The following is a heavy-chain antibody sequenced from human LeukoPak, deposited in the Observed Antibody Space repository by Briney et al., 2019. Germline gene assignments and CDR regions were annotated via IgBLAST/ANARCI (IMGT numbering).Heavy chain of an antibody. Sequence: GGSLRLSCAASGFTFSSYSMNWVRQAPGKGLEWVSSISSSSSYIYYADSVKGRFTISRDNSKNTLYLQVNSLRAEDTAVYYCAKRVTGYSSGWYPRGGMDVWGQGTTVTVSS. CDR1: GFTFSSYS. D-gene: IGHD6-19*01. CDR2: ISSSSSYI. CDR3: AKRVTGYSSGWYPRGGMDV. J-gene: IGHJ6*02. V-gene: IGHV3-21*04.